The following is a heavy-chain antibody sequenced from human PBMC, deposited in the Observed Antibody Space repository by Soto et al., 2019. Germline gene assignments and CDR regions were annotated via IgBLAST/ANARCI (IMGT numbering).Heavy chain of an antibody. CDR3: ARSQGGSTSLDIYYYYYYGMDV. V-gene: IGHV1-69*01. J-gene: IGHJ6*02. D-gene: IGHD2-2*01. CDR2: IIPIFGTA. Sequence: QVQLVQSGAEVKQPGSSVKVSCKAPGCTFSSYAISWVRQAPGQGLEWMGGIIPIFGTANYAQKFQGRVTITADESTSTGYMELSSLRSEDTAVYYCARSQGGSTSLDIYYYYYYGMDVWGQGTTVTVSS. CDR1: GCTFSSYA.